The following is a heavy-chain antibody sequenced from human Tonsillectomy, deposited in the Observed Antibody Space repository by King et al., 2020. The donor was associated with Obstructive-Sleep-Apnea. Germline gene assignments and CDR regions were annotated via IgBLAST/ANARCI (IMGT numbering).Heavy chain of an antibody. J-gene: IGHJ3*02. CDR1: GYTFTTYA. Sequence: VQLVQSGSELKEVGASVKVSCKASGYTFTTYAMNWVRQAPGQGLEWMGWIHTNTGNPTYAQGFTGRFVFSLDTSVSTAFLQISSLEAEDTGVYYCARPLLRGMAAFDIWGQGTMVTVSS. D-gene: IGHD3-10*01. CDR3: ARPLLRGMAAFDI. V-gene: IGHV7-4-1*02. CDR2: IHTNTGNP.